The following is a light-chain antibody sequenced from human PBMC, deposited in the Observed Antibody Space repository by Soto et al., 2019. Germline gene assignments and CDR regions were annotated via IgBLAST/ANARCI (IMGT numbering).Light chain of an antibody. Sequence: STSTLSASVCDIVILTFRSSQPISNYLAWFQQKPGQAPKRLIYDGTKLETGVPSRFSGSGSGTEFTFTISSLQPEDTATYYCHQYFNPRTFGGGTKVDI. V-gene: IGKV1-33*01. CDR2: DGT. CDR3: HQYFNPRT. CDR1: QPISNY. J-gene: IGKJ4*01.